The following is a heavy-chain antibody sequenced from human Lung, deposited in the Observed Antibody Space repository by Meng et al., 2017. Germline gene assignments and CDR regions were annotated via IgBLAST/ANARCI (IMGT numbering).Heavy chain of an antibody. V-gene: IGHV1-2*06. D-gene: IGHD6-13*01. CDR2: INPKSGDT. CDR1: GYTFPDYW. J-gene: IGHJ4*02. CDR3: ARDEDISAAGKLFGDY. Sequence: ARLVQAGVEGEKPGASVKVSCKASGYTFPDYWLHLVRRAPGQGLEWMGRINPKSGDTHYAQRFQGRVTMTGDTSISTAYMELSGLRSDDTAMYYCARDEDISAAGKLFGDYWGQGTLVTVSS.